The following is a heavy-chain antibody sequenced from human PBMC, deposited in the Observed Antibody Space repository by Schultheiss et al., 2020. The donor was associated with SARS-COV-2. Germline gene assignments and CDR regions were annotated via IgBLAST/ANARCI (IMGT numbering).Heavy chain of an antibody. CDR2: ISGSSSTI. D-gene: IGHD3-22*01. Sequence: GGSLRLSCAASGFTFSSYWMSWVRQAPGKGLEWLSYISGSSSTIYYADSVKGRFTISRDNAKNSLYLQMNSLRAEDTAVYYCAKGTGSSAYSANQDWGQGSLVTVSS. CDR1: GFTFSSYW. CDR3: AKGTGSSAYSANQD. J-gene: IGHJ4*02. V-gene: IGHV3-48*01.